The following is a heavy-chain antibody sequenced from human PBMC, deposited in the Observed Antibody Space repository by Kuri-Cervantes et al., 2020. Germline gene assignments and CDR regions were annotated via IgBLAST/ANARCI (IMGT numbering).Heavy chain of an antibody. Sequence: SLKISCAASGFTFSSYAMHWVRQAPGKGLEWVAVISYDGSNKYYADSVKGRFTISRDNSKNTLYLQMNSLRAEDTAVYYCAREPPSLPFVDTAMALDYWGQGTLVTVSS. J-gene: IGHJ4*02. V-gene: IGHV3-30-3*01. D-gene: IGHD5-18*01. CDR1: GFTFSSYA. CDR3: AREPPSLPFVDTAMALDY. CDR2: ISYDGSNK.